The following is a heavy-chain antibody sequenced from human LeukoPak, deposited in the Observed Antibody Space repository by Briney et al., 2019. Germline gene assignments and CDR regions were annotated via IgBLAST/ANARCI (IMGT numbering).Heavy chain of an antibody. CDR1: TFSFSRYP. Sequence: GGSLRLSCVASTFSFSRYPMGWVRQAPGRGLEWVSGISAGGDGTYYADPVKGRFTISRDNSKNTLYLQMNSLRAEDTAQYFCAKSLLTTATGTGRAFDIWGQGTMVTVSS. J-gene: IGHJ3*02. CDR3: AKSLLTTATGTGRAFDI. V-gene: IGHV3-23*01. CDR2: ISAGGDGT. D-gene: IGHD1-1*01.